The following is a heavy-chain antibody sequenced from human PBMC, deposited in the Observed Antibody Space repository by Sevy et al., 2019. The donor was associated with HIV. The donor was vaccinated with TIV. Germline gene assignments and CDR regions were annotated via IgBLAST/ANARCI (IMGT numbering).Heavy chain of an antibody. CDR3: ARDTIVVLPAASDPYYYYYGMDV. D-gene: IGHD2-2*01. J-gene: IGHJ6*02. V-gene: IGHV3-21*01. CDR2: ITSSSNYI. CDR1: GFTFSSYS. Sequence: GGSLRLSCAASGFTFSSYSMNWVRQAPGKGLEWVSSITSSSNYIYYADSVKGRFTISRDNAKNSLYLQMNSLRAEDTAVYYCARDTIVVLPAASDPYYYYYGMDVWGQGTTVTVSS.